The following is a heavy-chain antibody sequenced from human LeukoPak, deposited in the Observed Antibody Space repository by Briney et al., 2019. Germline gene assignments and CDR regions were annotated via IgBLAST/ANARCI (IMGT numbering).Heavy chain of an antibody. CDR2: INHSGST. D-gene: IGHD1-7*01. Sequence: SETLSLTCAVYGGSFSGYYWSWIRQPPGKGLEWIGEINHSGSTNYNPSLKSRVIISVDTSKNQFSLKLSSVTAADTAVYYCVRTRRTTPYYYYYGMDVWGQGTTVTVSS. CDR1: GGSFSGYY. J-gene: IGHJ6*02. V-gene: IGHV4-34*01. CDR3: VRTRRTTPYYYYYGMDV.